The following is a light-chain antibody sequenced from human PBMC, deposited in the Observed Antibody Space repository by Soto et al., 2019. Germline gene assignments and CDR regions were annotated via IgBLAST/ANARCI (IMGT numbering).Light chain of an antibody. J-gene: IGLJ2*01. Sequence: QSVLTQPRSVSGSPGQSVTISCTGTSSDVGGYKYVSWYQQHPGKAPKLMIYDVSKRPSGVPDRFSGSKSGNTASLTISGLQAEDEAEYYCCSYAGSYTLAFGGGTKLTVL. CDR2: DVS. CDR1: SSDVGGYKY. V-gene: IGLV2-11*01. CDR3: CSYAGSYTLA.